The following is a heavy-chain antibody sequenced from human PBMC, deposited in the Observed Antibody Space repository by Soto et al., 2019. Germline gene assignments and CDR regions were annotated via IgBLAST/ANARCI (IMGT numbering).Heavy chain of an antibody. D-gene: IGHD3-3*01. V-gene: IGHV3-23*01. CDR1: GFTFSSYA. CDR2: ISGSGGST. J-gene: IGHJ4*02. CDR3: AKGGGYDFWSGYEYYFDY. Sequence: GGSLRLSCAASGFTFSSYAMSWVRQAPGKGLEWVSAISGSGGSTYYADSVKGRFTISRDNSKNTLYLQMNSLRAEDTAVYYCAKGGGYDFWSGYEYYFDYWGQGTLVTVSS.